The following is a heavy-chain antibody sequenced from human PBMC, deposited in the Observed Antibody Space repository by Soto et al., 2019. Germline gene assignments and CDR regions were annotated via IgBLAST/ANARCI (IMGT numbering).Heavy chain of an antibody. CDR2: INPSGGST. CDR3: ARDQATSLIHLVNSYYYYYGMDV. CDR1: GYTFPSYY. J-gene: IGHJ6*02. Sequence: DSVKVSCKASGYTFPSYYMHWVRQAPGQGLEWMGIINPSGGSTSYAQKFQGRVTMTRDTSTSTVYMELSSLRSEDTAVYYCARDQATSLIHLVNSYYYYYGMDVWGQGTTLTVSS. V-gene: IGHV1-46*01. D-gene: IGHD6-6*01.